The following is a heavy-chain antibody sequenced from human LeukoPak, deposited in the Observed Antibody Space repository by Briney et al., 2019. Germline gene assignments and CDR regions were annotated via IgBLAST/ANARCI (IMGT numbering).Heavy chain of an antibody. D-gene: IGHD6-13*01. Sequence: ASVKVSCKASGYTFTGFYMHGVRQAPGQGLEWMGGLNTESGGTNYAQRFQGRVTMPRDTSISTAYMELSRLRSDDTAVYYCARAPRLRAAAAGTLDYWGQGTLVTVSS. CDR2: LNTESGGT. CDR3: ARAPRLRAAAAGTLDY. J-gene: IGHJ4*02. CDR1: GYTFTGFY. V-gene: IGHV1-2*02.